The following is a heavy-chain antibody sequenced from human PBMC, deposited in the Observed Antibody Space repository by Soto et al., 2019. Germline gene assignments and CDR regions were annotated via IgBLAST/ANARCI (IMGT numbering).Heavy chain of an antibody. CDR3: ARPPGYISDWYYFDL. V-gene: IGHV1-2*02. D-gene: IGHD3-9*01. Sequence: ASVKVSCKASGYTFTGYYMYWVRQAPGQGFEWMGRISPKSGGTNYAQKFEGRVTMTWDTSLKTAYMELSSLISEDTAVYYCARPPGYISDWYYFDLWGQGTLVTVSS. CDR1: GYTFTGYY. J-gene: IGHJ4*02. CDR2: ISPKSGGT.